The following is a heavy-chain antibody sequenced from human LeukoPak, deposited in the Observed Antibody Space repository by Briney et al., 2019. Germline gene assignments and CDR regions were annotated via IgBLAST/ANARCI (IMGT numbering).Heavy chain of an antibody. CDR2: ISAYNGNT. V-gene: IGHV1-18*01. Sequence: ASVKVSCKASGYTFTSYGISWVRQAPGQGLEWMGWISAYNGNTNYAQKLQGRVTMTTDTSTSTAYMELRSLRSAATAVYYCAGAWGQWLVEGSPDWFDPWGQGTLVTVSS. CDR3: AGAWGQWLVEGSPDWFDP. J-gene: IGHJ5*02. CDR1: GYTFTSYG. D-gene: IGHD6-19*01.